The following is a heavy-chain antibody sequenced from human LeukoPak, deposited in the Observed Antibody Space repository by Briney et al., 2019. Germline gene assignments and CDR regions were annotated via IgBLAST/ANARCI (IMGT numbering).Heavy chain of an antibody. V-gene: IGHV4-59*08. J-gene: IGHJ5*02. CDR2: VYYSGST. Sequence: SETLSLTCTVSGGSISTYYWSWIRQPPGKGLEGIGYVYYSGSTYYNPSLKSRVTMSVDTSKNQFSLNLSSVTAADTAVYYCAASSGYTSGWYWFDPWGQGTLVTVSS. CDR1: GGSISTYY. D-gene: IGHD6-19*01. CDR3: AASSGYTSGWYWFDP.